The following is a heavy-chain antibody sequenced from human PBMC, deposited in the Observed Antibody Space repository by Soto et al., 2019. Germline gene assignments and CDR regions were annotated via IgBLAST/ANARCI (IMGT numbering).Heavy chain of an antibody. CDR2: IYSGGST. CDR3: ARDPPVIAAAGGG. V-gene: IGHV3-66*01. CDR1: GFTVGNNY. J-gene: IGHJ6*02. D-gene: IGHD6-13*01. Sequence: EVQLVESGGGLVQPGGSLRLSCAASGFTVGNNYMNWVRQAPGKGLECVSLIYSGGSTNYADSVKGRFTISRDNSKNTLYLQMNSLRAEDTAVYYCARDPPVIAAAGGGWGQGTTVTVSS.